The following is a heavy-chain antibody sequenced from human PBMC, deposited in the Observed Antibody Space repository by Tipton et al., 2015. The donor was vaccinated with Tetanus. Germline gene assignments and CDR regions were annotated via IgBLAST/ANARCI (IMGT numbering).Heavy chain of an antibody. CDR1: GYSFTSKW. Sequence: QLVQSGAEVKKSGESLKISCKGSGYSFTSKWIGWVRQMPGKGLEWMGIVYPGDSGPRYSPSFQGQVTISADKSISAAYLQWSSLMASDTGIYYCARQDCSGGSCSLDVWGQGTTVTVSS. CDR3: ARQDCSGGSCSLDV. D-gene: IGHD2-15*01. CDR2: VYPGDSGP. V-gene: IGHV5-51*01. J-gene: IGHJ6*02.